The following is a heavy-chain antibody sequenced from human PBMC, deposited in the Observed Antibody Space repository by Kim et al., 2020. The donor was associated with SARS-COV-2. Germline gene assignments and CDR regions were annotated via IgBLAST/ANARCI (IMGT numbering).Heavy chain of an antibody. V-gene: IGHV3-11*04. Sequence: GGSLRLSCAASGFTFSDYYMSWIRQAPGKGLEWVSYISSSGSTIYYADSVKGRFTISRDNAKNSLYLQMNSLRAEDTAVYYCARETVYDILTGYTDYYGMDVWGQGTTVTVSS. D-gene: IGHD3-9*01. J-gene: IGHJ6*02. CDR3: ARETVYDILTGYTDYYGMDV. CDR1: GFTFSDYY. CDR2: ISSSGSTI.